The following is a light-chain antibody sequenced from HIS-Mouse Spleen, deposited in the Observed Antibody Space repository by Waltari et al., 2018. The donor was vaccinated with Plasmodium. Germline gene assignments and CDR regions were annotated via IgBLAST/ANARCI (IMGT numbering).Light chain of an antibody. Sequence: EIVMTQSPATLSVSPGERATLSCRDSQSVSSNLAWYQQKPGQPPRLLIYGASTRATGIPARFSGSGSGTEFTLTISSLQSEDFAVYYCQQYNNWSFTFGPGTKVDIK. CDR3: QQYNNWSFT. V-gene: IGKV3-15*01. CDR2: GAS. CDR1: QSVSSN. J-gene: IGKJ3*01.